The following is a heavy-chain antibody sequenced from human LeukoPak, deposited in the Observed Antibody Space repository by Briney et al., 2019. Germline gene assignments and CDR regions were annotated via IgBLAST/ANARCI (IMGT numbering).Heavy chain of an antibody. J-gene: IGHJ6*02. CDR3: ARGWPHYDFWSGYYRDYYYYGMDV. D-gene: IGHD3-3*01. CDR1: GYTFTSYD. CDR2: MNPNSGNT. Sequence: ASVKVSCKASGYTFTSYDINWVRQATGQGLEWMGWMNPNSGNTGYAQKFQGRVTMTRNTSISTAYMELSSLRSEDTAVYYCARGWPHYDFWSGYYRDYYYYGMDVWGQGTTVTVSS. V-gene: IGHV1-8*01.